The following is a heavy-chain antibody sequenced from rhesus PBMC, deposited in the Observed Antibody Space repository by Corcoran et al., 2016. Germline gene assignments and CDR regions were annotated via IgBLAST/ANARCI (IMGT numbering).Heavy chain of an antibody. CDR2: TNPYNGNT. CDR3: AREEYFEF. CDR1: GYTFTDYY. J-gene: IGHJ1*01. Sequence: QVQLVQSGAEVKKPGSSVKVSCKASGYTFTDYYMHWLRQAPRQGLEWMGWTNPYNGNTKYAQKVQGRVNMTRDTSTSTAYMELSSLRSEDTAVYYCAREEYFEFWGQGALVTVSS. V-gene: IGHV1S2*01.